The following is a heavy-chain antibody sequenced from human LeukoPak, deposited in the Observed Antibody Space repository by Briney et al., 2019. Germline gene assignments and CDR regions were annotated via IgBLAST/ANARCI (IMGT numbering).Heavy chain of an antibody. V-gene: IGHV4-34*01. CDR3: ARGEWLRSWFGY. J-gene: IGHJ4*02. CDR1: GGSFGGYY. Sequence: SETLSLTCAVYGGSFGGYYWSWIRQPPGKGLEWIGEVNHSGSTNYNPSLKSRVTISVDTSKNQFSLKLSSVTAADTAVYYCARGEWLRSWFGYWGQGTPVTVSS. CDR2: VNHSGST. D-gene: IGHD5-12*01.